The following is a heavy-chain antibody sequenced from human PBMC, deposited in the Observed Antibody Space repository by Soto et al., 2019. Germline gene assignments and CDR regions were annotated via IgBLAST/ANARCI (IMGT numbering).Heavy chain of an antibody. CDR2: ISAHNGNT. D-gene: IGHD1-1*01. CDR3: ARGRYGDY. J-gene: IGHJ4*02. CDR1: GYTFTSYG. V-gene: IGHV1-18*01. Sequence: QVHLVQSGAEVKKPGASVKVSCKASGYTFTSYGITWVRQAPGQGLEWMGWISAHNGNTDYAQKLQGRVIVTRDTSTSTAYMELSSLRSDDSAVYYCARGRYGDYWGQGALVTVSS.